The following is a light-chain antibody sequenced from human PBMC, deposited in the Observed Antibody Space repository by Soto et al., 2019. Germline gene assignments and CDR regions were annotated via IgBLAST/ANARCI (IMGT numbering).Light chain of an antibody. CDR2: DAS. CDR1: QSVSSY. Sequence: EIVLTQSPATLSLSPGERATLSCRASQSVSSYLAWYQQKPGQAPRLLIYDASNRATGIPARFSGSGSGTDFTLTISSLEPEDFAVYYCQQPSNWPQWTSGQGTKVEIK. V-gene: IGKV3-11*01. J-gene: IGKJ1*01. CDR3: QQPSNWPQWT.